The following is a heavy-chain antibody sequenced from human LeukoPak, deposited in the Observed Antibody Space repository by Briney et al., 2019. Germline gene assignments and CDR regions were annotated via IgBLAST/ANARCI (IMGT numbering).Heavy chain of an antibody. CDR3: ARVTPEDTAMVTNGMDV. CDR2: ISYDGSNK. Sequence: GGSLRLPCAASGFTFSSYAMHWVRQAPGKGLEWVAVISYDGSNKYYADSVKGRFTISRDNSKNTLYLQMNSLRAEDTAVYYCARVTPEDTAMVTNGMDVWGQGTTVTVSS. CDR1: GFTFSSYA. J-gene: IGHJ6*02. D-gene: IGHD5-18*01. V-gene: IGHV3-30*04.